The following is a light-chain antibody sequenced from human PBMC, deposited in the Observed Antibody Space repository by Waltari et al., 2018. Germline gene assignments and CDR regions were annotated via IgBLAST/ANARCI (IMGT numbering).Light chain of an antibody. Sequence: EIVLTQSPGTLSLSPGESATLSCRASQRVSSSYLAWYQQKPGQAPRLLIYGASSRATGIPDRCSGSGSGTDFTLTIRRLEPEDFAVYYCQQYGSSPMYTFGQGTKLEIK. J-gene: IGKJ2*01. V-gene: IGKV3-20*01. CDR1: QRVSSSY. CDR3: QQYGSSPMYT. CDR2: GAS.